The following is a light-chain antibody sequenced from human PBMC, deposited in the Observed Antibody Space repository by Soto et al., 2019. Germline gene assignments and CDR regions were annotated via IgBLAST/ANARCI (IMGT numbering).Light chain of an antibody. CDR3: SSYTTTSTVV. CDR1: SSDVGGPYNY. J-gene: IGLJ2*01. CDR2: DVT. Sequence: QSALTQPASVSGSPGQSITIPCSGTSSDVGGPYNYVSWYQHHPGKAPKLMISDVTNRSSGVSNRFSGSKSGNTASLTISGLQAEDEDDYYCSSYTTTSTVVFGGGTKLTVL. V-gene: IGLV2-14*01.